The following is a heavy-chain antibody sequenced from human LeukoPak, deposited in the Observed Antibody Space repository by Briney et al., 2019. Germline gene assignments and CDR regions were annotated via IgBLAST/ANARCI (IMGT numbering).Heavy chain of an antibody. V-gene: IGHV4-39*07. Sequence: SETLSLTCTVSGGSTSSSSYYWGWIRQPPGKGLEWIGSIFYSGSTYYNPSLKSRVTISVDTSKNQFSLKLSSVTAADTAVYYCARLKPYSYGNIDYWGQGTLVAVSS. J-gene: IGHJ4*02. D-gene: IGHD5-18*01. CDR1: GGSTSSSSYY. CDR3: ARLKPYSYGNIDY. CDR2: IFYSGST.